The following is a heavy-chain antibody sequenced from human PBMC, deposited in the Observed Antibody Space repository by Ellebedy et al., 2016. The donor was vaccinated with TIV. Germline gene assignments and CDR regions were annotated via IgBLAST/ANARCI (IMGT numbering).Heavy chain of an antibody. Sequence: MPSETLSLTCTVSGDSISRSGYYWGWIRQPPGKGLEWIGAIFYSGSTYYNPSLKSRVTISVDASKTQFSLKLNSVTAADTAVYYFARLKYYFNSGSFPDYWGQGTLVTVSS. J-gene: IGHJ4*02. D-gene: IGHD3-10*01. CDR3: ARLKYYFNSGSFPDY. CDR2: IFYSGST. V-gene: IGHV4-39*01. CDR1: GDSISRSGYY.